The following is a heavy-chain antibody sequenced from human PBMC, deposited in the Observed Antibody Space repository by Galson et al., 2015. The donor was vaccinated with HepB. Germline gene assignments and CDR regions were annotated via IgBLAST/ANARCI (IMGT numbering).Heavy chain of an antibody. CDR1: GFTFSSYA. D-gene: IGHD5-18*01. CDR2: ISGSGGST. V-gene: IGHV3-23*01. Sequence: SLRLSCAASGFTFSSYAMSWVRQAPGKGLEWVSAISGSGGSTYYADSVKGRFTISRDNFKNTLYLQMNSLRAGDTAVYYCAKDLGEGIQLWSRPDYWGQGTLVTVSS. J-gene: IGHJ4*02. CDR3: AKDLGEGIQLWSRPDY.